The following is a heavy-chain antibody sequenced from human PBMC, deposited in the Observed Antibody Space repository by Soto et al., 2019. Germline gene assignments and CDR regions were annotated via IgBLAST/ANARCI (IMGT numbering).Heavy chain of an antibody. CDR3: ASSLTRYSRFNS. J-gene: IGHJ4*02. V-gene: IGHV4-59*08. CDR1: GGSISSYY. CDR2: IYYSGST. D-gene: IGHD3-9*01. Sequence: SETLSLTCIVSGGSISSYYWSWVRQPPGKGLEWIGYIYYSGSTNYNPSLKSRVTISVDTSKNQFSLKLSSVTAADTAVYYCASSLTRYSRFNSWGQGTLVTVSS.